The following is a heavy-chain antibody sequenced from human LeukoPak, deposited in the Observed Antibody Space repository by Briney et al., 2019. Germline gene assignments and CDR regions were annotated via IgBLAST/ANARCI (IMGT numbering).Heavy chain of an antibody. CDR2: VYHSGST. Sequence: SETLSLMCTVSGYSISSGFHWGWIRQPPGKGLEWIGSVYHSGSTYYNPSLMSRVTISVDTSKNQFSLKVSSVTTADTAVYYCAQKPAAQTFDYWGQGTLVTVSS. CDR1: GYSISSGFH. D-gene: IGHD6-13*01. CDR3: AQKPAAQTFDY. V-gene: IGHV4-38-2*02. J-gene: IGHJ4*02.